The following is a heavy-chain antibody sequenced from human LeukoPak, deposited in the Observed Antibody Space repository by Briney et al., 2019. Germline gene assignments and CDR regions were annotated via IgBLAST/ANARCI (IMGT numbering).Heavy chain of an antibody. CDR2: IYHSGST. J-gene: IGHJ3*02. D-gene: IGHD6-6*01. CDR1: GGSFSGYY. V-gene: IGHV4-34*01. Sequence: SETLSLTCAVYGGSFSGYYWSWIRQPPGKGLEWIGNIYHSGSTYYNPSLKSRVTMSVDTSNNQFSLNLNSVTAADTAVYYCARIIAASQDVFNIWGQGTMVTVSS. CDR3: ARIIAASQDVFNI.